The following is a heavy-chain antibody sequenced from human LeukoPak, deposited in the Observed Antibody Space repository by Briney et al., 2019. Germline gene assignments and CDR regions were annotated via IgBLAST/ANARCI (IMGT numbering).Heavy chain of an antibody. V-gene: IGHV3-53*01. J-gene: IGHJ1*01. D-gene: IGHD4-17*01. CDR3: AREYGDYAYFQH. Sequence: GGSLRLSCAASGFTFSSNYMSWVRQAPGKGLEWVSVIYSGGSTYYADSVKGRFTISRDNSKNTLYLQMNSLRAEDTAVYYCAREYGDYAYFQHWGQGTLVTVSS. CDR2: IYSGGST. CDR1: GFTFSSNY.